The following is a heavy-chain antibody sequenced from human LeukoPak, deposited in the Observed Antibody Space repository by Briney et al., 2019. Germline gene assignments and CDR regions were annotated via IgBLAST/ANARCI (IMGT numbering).Heavy chain of an antibody. V-gene: IGHV4-39*01. D-gene: IGHD1-26*01. CDR2: IYYSGST. CDR3: ARLIIVGATRGDY. J-gene: IGHJ4*02. Sequence: LETLSLTCTVSGGSISSSSYYWGWIRQPPGKGLEWIGRIYYSGSTYYNPSLKSRVTISVDTSKNQFFLKLSSVTAADTAVYYCARLIIVGATRGDYWGQGTLVTVSS. CDR1: GGSISSSSYY.